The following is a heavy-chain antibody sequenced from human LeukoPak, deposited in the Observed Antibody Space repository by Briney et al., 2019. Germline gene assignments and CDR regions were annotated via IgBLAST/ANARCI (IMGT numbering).Heavy chain of an antibody. CDR2: ISESSSTI. D-gene: IGHD6-19*01. V-gene: IGHV3-48*04. Sequence: GGSLRLSCAASGFTFSSYSMSWVRQAPGRGLEWISYISESSSTIYYVDSVKGRFTISRDNAENSLYLQMNSLRAEDTAVYYCARRSVAGSLDYWGQGTLVTVSS. CDR3: ARRSVAGSLDY. J-gene: IGHJ4*02. CDR1: GFTFSSYS.